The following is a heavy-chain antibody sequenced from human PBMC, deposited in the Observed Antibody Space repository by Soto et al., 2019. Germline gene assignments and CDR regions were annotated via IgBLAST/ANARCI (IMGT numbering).Heavy chain of an antibody. V-gene: IGHV1-18*01. CDR2: ISAHTGSS. D-gene: IGHD3-22*01. J-gene: IGHJ3*01. CDR3: ARAFFYQGSDSRGYSFDAFDF. Sequence: ASVKVSCKASGYTFTSSGMSWVRQAPGQGLEWMGWISAHTGSSEYAQRFQGRVTMTTDRSTSTAYMELRSLRSADTAVYYCARAFFYQGSDSRGYSFDAFDFWGPGTLVTVSS. CDR1: GYTFTSSG.